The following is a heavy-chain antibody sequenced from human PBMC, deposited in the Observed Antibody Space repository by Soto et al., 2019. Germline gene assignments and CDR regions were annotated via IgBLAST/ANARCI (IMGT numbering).Heavy chain of an antibody. J-gene: IGHJ4*02. Sequence: SETLSLTCAVAGGSISSGGYSWGWIRQPPGKGLEWIGYIYHSGSTCYNPSLKSRVTIPVDRSKTQFSLKLSSVPAADTAVYYCARDQGTGDFDYWGQATLVTVSS. CDR3: ARDQGTGDFDY. V-gene: IGHV4-30-2*01. D-gene: IGHD1-1*01. CDR1: GGSISSGGYS. CDR2: IYHSGST.